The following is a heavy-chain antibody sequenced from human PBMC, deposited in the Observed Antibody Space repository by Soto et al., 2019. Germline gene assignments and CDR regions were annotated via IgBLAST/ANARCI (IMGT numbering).Heavy chain of an antibody. CDR2: IVVGSGNT. D-gene: IGHD6-13*01. V-gene: IGHV1-58*02. Sequence: ASVKVSCKASGFTFTSSAMQWVRQARGQRLEWIGWIVVGSGNTNYAQKFQERVTITRDMSTSTAYMELSSLRSEDTAVYYCAAEAPSSSWYLAFDIWGQGTMVTVSS. J-gene: IGHJ3*02. CDR1: GFTFTSSA. CDR3: AAEAPSSSWYLAFDI.